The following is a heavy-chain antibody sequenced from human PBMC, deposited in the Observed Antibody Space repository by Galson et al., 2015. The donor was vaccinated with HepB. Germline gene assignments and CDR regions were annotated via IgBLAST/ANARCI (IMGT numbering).Heavy chain of an antibody. V-gene: IGHV1-69*13. Sequence: SVKVSCKASGGTFSSYAISWVRQAPGQGLEWMGGVIPIFGTANYAQKFQGRVTITADESTSTAYMELSSLRSEDTAVYYCARDGRRTYEPEIRHFQHWGQGTLVTVSS. CDR2: VIPIFGTA. D-gene: IGHD3-16*01. CDR1: GGTFSSYA. J-gene: IGHJ1*01. CDR3: ARDGRRTYEPEIRHFQH.